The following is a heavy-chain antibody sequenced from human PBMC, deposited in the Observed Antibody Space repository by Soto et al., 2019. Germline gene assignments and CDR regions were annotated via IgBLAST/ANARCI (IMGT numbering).Heavy chain of an antibody. Sequence: EVQLLESGGGLVQPGGSLRLSCAASGFTFSSYAMSWVRQAPGKGLEWVSAISGSGGSTYYADSVKGRFTISRDNSKNTLYLQMNSLRAEETAGYYCAKVGLRLPSGGRFDYWGQGTLVTVSS. V-gene: IGHV3-23*01. CDR3: AKVGLRLPSGGRFDY. D-gene: IGHD5-12*01. CDR1: GFTFSSYA. J-gene: IGHJ4*02. CDR2: ISGSGGST.